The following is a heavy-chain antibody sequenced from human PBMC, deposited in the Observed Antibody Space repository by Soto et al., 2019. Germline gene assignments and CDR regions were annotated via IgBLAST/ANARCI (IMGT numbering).Heavy chain of an antibody. V-gene: IGHV3-33*01. J-gene: IGHJ6*02. CDR1: GFTFSSYG. CDR3: ARDIAAAGTSYYYYGMDV. D-gene: IGHD6-13*01. Sequence: QVQLVESGGGVVQPGRSLRLSCAASGFTFSSYGMHWVRQAPGKWLEWVAVIWYDGSNKYYADSVKGRFTISRDKSKNTLYLQMNSLRAEDTAVYYCARDIAAAGTSYYYYGMDVWGQGTTGTVSS. CDR2: IWYDGSNK.